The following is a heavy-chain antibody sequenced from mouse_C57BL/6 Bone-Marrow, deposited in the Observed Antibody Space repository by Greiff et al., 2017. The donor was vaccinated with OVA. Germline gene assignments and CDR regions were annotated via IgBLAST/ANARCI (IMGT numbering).Heavy chain of an antibody. CDR3: AREGYYGSSPFFDY. CDR1: GYTFTSYW. D-gene: IGHD1-1*01. CDR2: IDPSDSYT. Sequence: QVQLQQPGAELVMPGASVKLSCKASGYTFTSYWMHWVKQRPGQGLEWIGEIDPSDSYTNYNQKFKGKSTLTVDKSSSTAYMQLSSLTSEDSAVYYCAREGYYGSSPFFDYWGQGTTLTVSS. V-gene: IGHV1-69*01. J-gene: IGHJ2*01.